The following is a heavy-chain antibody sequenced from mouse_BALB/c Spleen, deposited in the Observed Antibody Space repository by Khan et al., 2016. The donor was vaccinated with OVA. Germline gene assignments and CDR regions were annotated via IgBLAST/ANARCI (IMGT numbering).Heavy chain of an antibody. CDR3: ARGNYYGYYFDY. D-gene: IGHD1-1*01. CDR1: GYSITRGYA. CDR2: ISYSGVT. V-gene: IGHV3-2*02. J-gene: IGHJ2*01. Sequence: EVQLLESGPGLVKPSQSLSLTCTVTGYSITRGYAWNWIRQFPGNKLEWMGYISYSGVTSYTPSLTSRISITRDTSKNQFFLHLNSVTTEDTATYYCARGNYYGYYFDYWGQSTTRTVSS.